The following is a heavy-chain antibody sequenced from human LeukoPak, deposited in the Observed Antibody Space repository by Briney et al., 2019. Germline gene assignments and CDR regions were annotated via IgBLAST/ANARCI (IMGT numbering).Heavy chain of an antibody. J-gene: IGHJ4*02. CDR2: IIPIFGTA. Sequence: GASVKVSCKASGGTFSSYAISWVRQAPGQGLEWMGGIIPIFGTANYAQKFQGRVTITADESTNTAYMELSSLRSEDTAVYYCARSMGYCSSTSCPFDYWGQGTLVTVSS. CDR1: GGTFSSYA. V-gene: IGHV1-69*13. D-gene: IGHD2-2*01. CDR3: ARSMGYCSSTSCPFDY.